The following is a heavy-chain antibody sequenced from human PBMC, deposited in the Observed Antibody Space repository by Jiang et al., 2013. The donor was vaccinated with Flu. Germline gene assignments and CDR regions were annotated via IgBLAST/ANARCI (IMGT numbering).Heavy chain of an antibody. V-gene: IGHV4-61*01. J-gene: IGHJ6*02. CDR3: ARAPVAGIPYYYGLDV. CDR1: GDSVSNAYH. CDR2: MYYSGTA. Sequence: GPGLVKPSETLSLTCTVSGDSVSNAYHWSWIRQPPGKGLEWIGYMYYSGTAKYNPSLKSRVTISVDTSKNQFSLNLSSVTAADTAVYYCARAPVAGIPYYYGLDVWGQGTTVTVS. D-gene: IGHD6-19*01.